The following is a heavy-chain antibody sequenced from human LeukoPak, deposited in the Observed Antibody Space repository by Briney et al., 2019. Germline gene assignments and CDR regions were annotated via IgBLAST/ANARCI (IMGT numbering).Heavy chain of an antibody. Sequence: PGRSLRLSCAASGFTFSSYGMHWVRQAPGKGLEWVAVISYDGSDKYDADSVKGRFTISRDNSKNTLYLQMNSLRAEDTAVYYCAKVAGTPFDYWGEGTLVTVSS. CDR2: ISYDGSDK. J-gene: IGHJ4*02. V-gene: IGHV3-30*18. CDR3: AKVAGTPFDY. CDR1: GFTFSSYG. D-gene: IGHD6-19*01.